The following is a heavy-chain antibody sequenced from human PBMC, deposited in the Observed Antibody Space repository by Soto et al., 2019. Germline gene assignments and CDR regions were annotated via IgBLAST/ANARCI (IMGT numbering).Heavy chain of an antibody. CDR3: ATGGGYYFDY. D-gene: IGHD5-12*01. J-gene: IGHJ4*02. V-gene: IGHV1-18*01. CDR2: ISVYNGNT. Sequence: QVQLVQSGAEVKTPGASVKVACKASRYTFSDYGITWVRQAPGQGLEWMGWISVYNGNTNYAQRLQGRVTMTTDTSTSTAYMELRSLRSDDTAVYYCATGGGYYFDYWGQGTLVTVSS. CDR1: RYTFSDYG.